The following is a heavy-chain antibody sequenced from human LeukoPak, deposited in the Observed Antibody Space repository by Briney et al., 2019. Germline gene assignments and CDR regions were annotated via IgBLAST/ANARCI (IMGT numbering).Heavy chain of an antibody. D-gene: IGHD5-12*01. J-gene: IGHJ4*02. CDR2: INPSGGST. V-gene: IGHV1-46*01. CDR3: ARVGYGGYPLDY. CDR1: GYTFTSYY. Sequence: EASVKVSCKASGYTFTSYYMHWVRQAPGQGLEWMGIINPSGGSTSYAQKFQGRVTMTRDMSTSTAYMELRSLRSDDTAVYYCARVGYGGYPLDYWGQGTLVTVSS.